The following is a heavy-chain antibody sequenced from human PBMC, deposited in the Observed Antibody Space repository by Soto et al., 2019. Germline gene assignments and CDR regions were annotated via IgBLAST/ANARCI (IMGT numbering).Heavy chain of an antibody. Sequence: ASVKVSCKASGYTFTGYYMHWVRQAPGQGLEWMGWINPNSGGTNYAQKFQGWVTMTRDTSISTAYMELSRLRSDDTAVYYCARVGYYDILTVYYYGMDVWGQGTTVTVSS. V-gene: IGHV1-2*04. D-gene: IGHD3-9*01. CDR2: INPNSGGT. CDR3: ARVGYYDILTVYYYGMDV. J-gene: IGHJ6*02. CDR1: GYTFTGYY.